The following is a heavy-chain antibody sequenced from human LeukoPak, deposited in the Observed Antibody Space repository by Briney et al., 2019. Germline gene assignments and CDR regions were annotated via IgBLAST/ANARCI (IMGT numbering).Heavy chain of an antibody. Sequence: SETLSLTCAVYGGSFSGYYWSWIRQPPGKGLEWIGEINHSGSTNYNPSLKSRVTISVDTSKNQFSLKLSSVSAADTAVYYCARDRRYYYGSGSYYTLYFQHWGQGTLVTVSS. CDR3: ARDRRYYYGSGSYYTLYFQH. V-gene: IGHV4-34*01. CDR1: GGSFSGYY. J-gene: IGHJ1*01. D-gene: IGHD3-10*01. CDR2: INHSGST.